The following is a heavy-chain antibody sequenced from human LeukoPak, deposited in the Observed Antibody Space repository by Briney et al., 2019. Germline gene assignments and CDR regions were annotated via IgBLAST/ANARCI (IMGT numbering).Heavy chain of an antibody. Sequence: GESLKIFCWGSGYSFYNYWIAWVRQMPGEGLELRGVIYPADSDTKYSPSLQGQVTISADKSINTAYMQWSSQKASDTAIYYCARHTSALSHDFWGQGTLVTVSS. J-gene: IGHJ4*02. CDR3: ARHTSALSHDF. CDR1: GYSFYNYW. CDR2: IYPADSDT. V-gene: IGHV5-51*01. D-gene: IGHD3-10*01.